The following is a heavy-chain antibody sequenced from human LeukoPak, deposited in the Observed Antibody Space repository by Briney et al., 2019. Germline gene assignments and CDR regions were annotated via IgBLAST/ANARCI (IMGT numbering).Heavy chain of an antibody. D-gene: IGHD5-12*01. Sequence: GGSLRLSCAASGFSFSNYWMNWVRQAPGKGLEWVASIKQDGSEKYYVDSVKGRFTISRDNAKNTLYLQINSLRAEDTAVYYCAKELGAFTGCDYWGQGSLVTVSS. CDR3: AKELGAFTGCDY. V-gene: IGHV3-7*01. CDR2: IKQDGSEK. CDR1: GFSFSNYW. J-gene: IGHJ4*02.